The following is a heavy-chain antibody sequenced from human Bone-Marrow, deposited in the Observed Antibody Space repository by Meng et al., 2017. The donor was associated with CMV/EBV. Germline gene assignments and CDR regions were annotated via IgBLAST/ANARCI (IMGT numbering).Heavy chain of an antibody. V-gene: IGHV1-2*02. CDR3: SGVPSSGYYGSLGY. CDR2: ISPNSGGT. D-gene: IGHD3-22*01. CDR1: GYTFTGYF. J-gene: IGHJ4*02. Sequence: AVKVSCKASGYTFTGYFMHWVRQAPGQGLEWMGWISPNSGGTNYAQKFLGRVTMTRDTSISTAYMELSRPRSDDTAMYYLSGVPSSGYYGSLGYWGQGTLVTVSS.